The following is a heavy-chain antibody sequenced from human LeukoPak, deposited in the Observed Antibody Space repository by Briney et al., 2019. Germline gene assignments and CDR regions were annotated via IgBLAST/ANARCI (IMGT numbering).Heavy chain of an antibody. D-gene: IGHD1-26*01. J-gene: IGHJ4*02. Sequence: GGSLRLSCAASGFTFSSYSMNWVRQAPGKGLEWVSYISSSSSTIYYADSVKGRFTISRDNAKNSLYLQMSTLRAEDTAAYYCARDGSRGGAPWYFFDSWGQGTLVTVSS. CDR3: ARDGSRGGAPWYFFDS. CDR2: ISSSSSTI. V-gene: IGHV3-48*04. CDR1: GFTFSSYS.